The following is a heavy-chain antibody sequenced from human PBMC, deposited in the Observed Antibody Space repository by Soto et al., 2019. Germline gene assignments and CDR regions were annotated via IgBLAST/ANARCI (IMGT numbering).Heavy chain of an antibody. CDR1: GFTFSSYA. Sequence: QVQLVESGGGVVQPGRSLRLSCAASGFTFSSYAMHWVRQAPGKGLEWVAVISYDGSNKYYADSVKGRFTISRDNSKNTLYLQMNSLRAEDTAVYYCARVPSVRCSGGSCYLGPFDYWGQGTLVTVSS. V-gene: IGHV3-30-3*01. D-gene: IGHD2-15*01. CDR2: ISYDGSNK. CDR3: ARVPSVRCSGGSCYLGPFDY. J-gene: IGHJ4*02.